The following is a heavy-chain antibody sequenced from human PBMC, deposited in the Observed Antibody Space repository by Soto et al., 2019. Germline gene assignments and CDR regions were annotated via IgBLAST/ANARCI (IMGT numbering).Heavy chain of an antibody. CDR2: IIPTFGTA. D-gene: IGHD2-2*01. CDR3: ASSRIVVVPAAISILWFDP. V-gene: IGHV1-69*06. Sequence: QVQLVQSGAEVKKPGSSVKVSCKASGGTFSSYAISWVRQAPGQGLEWMGGIIPTFGTANYAQKFQGRVTITADKSTSTAYMELSSLRSEDTAVYYCASSRIVVVPAAISILWFDPWGQGTLVTVSS. J-gene: IGHJ5*02. CDR1: GGTFSSYA.